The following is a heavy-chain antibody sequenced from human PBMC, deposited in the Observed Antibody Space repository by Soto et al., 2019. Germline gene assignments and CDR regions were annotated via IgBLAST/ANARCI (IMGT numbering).Heavy chain of an antibody. Sequence: VQLLESGGGLVQPGGSLRLSCAASGFTFSSYGMHWVRQAPGKGLEWVAVIWYDGSNKYYADSVKGRFTISRDNSKNTLYLQMNSLRAEDTAVYYCASISRDQYYYGMDVWGQGTTVTVSS. CDR3: ASISRDQYYYGMDV. D-gene: IGHD2-2*01. V-gene: IGHV3-33*08. CDR1: GFTFSSYG. CDR2: IWYDGSNK. J-gene: IGHJ6*02.